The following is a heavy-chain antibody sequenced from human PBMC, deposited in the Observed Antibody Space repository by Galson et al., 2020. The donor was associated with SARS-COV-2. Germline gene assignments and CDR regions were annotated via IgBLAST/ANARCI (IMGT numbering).Heavy chain of an antibody. V-gene: IGHV1-8*01. CDR3: ARVGGDAGDSYHFIDE. D-gene: IGHD4-17*01. J-gene: IGHJ4*02. Sequence: GESLKISCQASGYIFTTYDINWVRQAPGQGLEWMGWMNPSNGYTGYARKFEGSVAMTRDTSINTAYLSLANLRSEDTAVYYCARVGGDAGDSYHFIDEWGQGTLVTVSS. CDR2: MNPSNGYT. CDR1: GYIFTTYD.